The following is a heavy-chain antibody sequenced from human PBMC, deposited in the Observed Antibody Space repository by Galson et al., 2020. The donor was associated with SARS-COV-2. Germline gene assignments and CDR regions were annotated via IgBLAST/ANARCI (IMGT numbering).Heavy chain of an antibody. V-gene: IGHV4-31*03. J-gene: IGHJ5*02. Sequence: SETLSLTCTVSGDSISSGGYYWNWIRQRPGKGLEWIGYIYSSGNTYYNPSLTSRVYISVDSSKNQFSLVMSSVTAADTAVYYCAREGLNNLRILVGFDPWGPGTLVTVSS. CDR1: GDSISSGGYY. CDR2: IYSSGNT. CDR3: AREGLNNLRILVGFDP. D-gene: IGHD1-20*01.